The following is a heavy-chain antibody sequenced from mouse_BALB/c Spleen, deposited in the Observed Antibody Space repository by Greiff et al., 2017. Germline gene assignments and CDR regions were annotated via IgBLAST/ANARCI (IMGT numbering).Heavy chain of an antibody. Sequence: EVQVVESGGGLVKPGGSLKLSCAASGFTFSDYYMYWVRQTPEKRLEWVATISDGGSYTYYPDSVKGRFTISRDNAKNNLYLQMSSLKSEDTAMYYCARDDAWFAYWGQGTLVTVSA. CDR1: GFTFSDYY. J-gene: IGHJ3*01. CDR2: ISDGGSYT. CDR3: ARDDAWFAY. V-gene: IGHV5-4*02.